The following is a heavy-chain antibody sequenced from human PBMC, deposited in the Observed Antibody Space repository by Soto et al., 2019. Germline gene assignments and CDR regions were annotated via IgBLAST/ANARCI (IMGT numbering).Heavy chain of an antibody. V-gene: IGHV3-33*01. D-gene: IGHD6-13*01. CDR2: IWYDGSNK. Sequence: QVQLVESGGGVVQPGRSLRLSCAASGFTFSSYGMHWVRQAPGKGLEWVAVIWYDGSNKYYADSVKGRFTISRDNSKNTLYLQMNSLRAEDTAVYYCAREAGYSSRDNYYYYGMDVW. J-gene: IGHJ6*01. CDR1: GFTFSSYG. CDR3: AREAGYSSRDNYYYYGMDV.